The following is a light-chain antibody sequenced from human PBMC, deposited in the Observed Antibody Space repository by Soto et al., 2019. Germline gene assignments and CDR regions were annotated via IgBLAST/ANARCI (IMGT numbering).Light chain of an antibody. Sequence: IQRTQSPSSLSASVGDRVTITCRASQSISTYLIWYQQKPGKAPKLLIYDASSLVSGVPSRFSGSGSGTEFTLTISRLEPEDFAVYYCQQYGSSGTFGQGTKVDIK. CDR2: DAS. V-gene: IGKV1-39*01. CDR1: QSISTY. CDR3: QQYGSSGT. J-gene: IGKJ1*01.